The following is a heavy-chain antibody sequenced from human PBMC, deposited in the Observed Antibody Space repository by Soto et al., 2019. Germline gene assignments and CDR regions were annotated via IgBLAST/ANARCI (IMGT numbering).Heavy chain of an antibody. Sequence: GSLRLSCAASGFTFSSYSMNWVRQAPGKGLEWVSSISSSSSYIYYADSVKGRFTISRDNAKNSLYLQMNSLRAEDTAVYYCARGNGLWFGESTNWFDPWGQGTLVTV. CDR3: ARGNGLWFGESTNWFDP. D-gene: IGHD3-10*01. CDR2: ISSSSSYI. CDR1: GFTFSSYS. V-gene: IGHV3-21*01. J-gene: IGHJ5*02.